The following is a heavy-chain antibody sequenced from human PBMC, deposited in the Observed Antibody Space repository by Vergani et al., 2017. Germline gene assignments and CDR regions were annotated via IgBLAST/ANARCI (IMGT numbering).Heavy chain of an antibody. D-gene: IGHD3-10*01. J-gene: IGHJ6*02. CDR2: IYSGGST. CDR3: ARDSSLIRYGSGRNYYYGMDV. V-gene: IGHV3-66*02. CDR1: GFTVSSNY. Sequence: VQILQSGGGVVQPGGSLRLSCAASGFTVSSNYMSWVRQAPGKGLEWVSVIYSGGSTYYADSVKGRFTISRDNSKNTLYLQMNSLRAEDTAVYYCARDSSLIRYGSGRNYYYGMDVWGQGTTVTVSS.